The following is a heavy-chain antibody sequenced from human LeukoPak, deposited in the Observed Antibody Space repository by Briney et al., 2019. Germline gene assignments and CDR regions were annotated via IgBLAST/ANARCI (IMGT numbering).Heavy chain of an antibody. D-gene: IGHD2-2*01. CDR3: TSLVPAASFDY. CDR1: GFTFSNAW. J-gene: IGHJ4*02. CDR2: IKSKTDGGTT. V-gene: IGHV3-15*01. Sequence: GGSLRLSCAASGFTFSNAWMSWVRQALGKGLEWVGRIKSKTDGGTTDYAAPVKGRFTISRDDSKNTLYLQMNSLKTEDTAVYYCTSLVPAASFDYWGQGTLVTVSS.